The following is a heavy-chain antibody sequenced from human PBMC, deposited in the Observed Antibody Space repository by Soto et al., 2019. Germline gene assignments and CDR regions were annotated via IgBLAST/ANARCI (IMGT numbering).Heavy chain of an antibody. Sequence: QVQLVESGGGVVQPGRSLRLSCAASGFTFSSYAMHWVRQAPGQGLEWVALISYDGSNKYYADSVKGRITISRDNSKKTLYLQMNSLRPEDTAVYHCARDQGGTTLYYRGMDVWGQGTTVTVSS. CDR1: GFTFSSYA. CDR3: ARDQGGTTLYYRGMDV. CDR2: ISYDGSNK. J-gene: IGHJ6*02. D-gene: IGHD1-7*01. V-gene: IGHV3-30-3*01.